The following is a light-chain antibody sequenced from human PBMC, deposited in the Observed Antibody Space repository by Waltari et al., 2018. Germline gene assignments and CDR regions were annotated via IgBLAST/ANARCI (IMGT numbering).Light chain of an antibody. CDR1: RTVFFSSNNKDF. CDR2: WAS. V-gene: IGKV4-1*01. Sequence: DIVMPQSPDSLAVSLGERATIHCRSSRTVFFSSNNKDFLSWYQQRPGQPPKLLIYWASTRESGVPDRFSGSGSGTNFTLTINGLQAEDVAVYYCQQFYITPQTFGQGTRVEIK. CDR3: QQFYITPQT. J-gene: IGKJ2*01.